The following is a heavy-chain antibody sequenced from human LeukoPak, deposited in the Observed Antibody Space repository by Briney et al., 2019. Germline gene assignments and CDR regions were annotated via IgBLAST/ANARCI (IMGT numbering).Heavy chain of an antibody. J-gene: IGHJ6*01. CDR1: GYSFNSYW. V-gene: IGHV5-51*01. Sequence: SGESLNISCKCSGYSFNSYWIGWVRQMPGKGLEWMGIIYPRDSDTRYSPSFQGQVTISVDKSTTTAYLQWSSLKASDTAMYYCARRRDSMDIWGQGTTVTVSS. D-gene: IGHD5-24*01. CDR2: IYPRDSDT. CDR3: ARRRDSMDI.